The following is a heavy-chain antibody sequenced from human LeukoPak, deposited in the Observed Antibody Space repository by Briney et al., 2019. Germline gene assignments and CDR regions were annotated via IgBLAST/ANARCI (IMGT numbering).Heavy chain of an antibody. CDR3: AREFSYGPKIFDY. CDR2: IPNDGINK. D-gene: IGHD5-18*01. Sequence: GGSLRLSCAASGFTFSSYAMHWVRQAPGKGLEWVAVIPNDGINKYYADSVKGRFTMSRDNSKNTLYLQMDSLRVEDTAMFYCAREFSYGPKIFDYWGQGTLVTVSS. J-gene: IGHJ4*02. V-gene: IGHV3-30-3*01. CDR1: GFTFSSYA.